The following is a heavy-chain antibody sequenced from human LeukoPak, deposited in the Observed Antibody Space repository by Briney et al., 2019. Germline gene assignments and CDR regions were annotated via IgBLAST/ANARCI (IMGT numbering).Heavy chain of an antibody. D-gene: IGHD1-26*01. CDR2: IIPIFGTA. CDR1: GGTFSSYA. Sequence: SVKVSCKASGGTFSSYAISWVRQAPGQGLEWMGGIIPIFGTANYAQKFQGRVTITADESTSTAYMELSSLRAEDTAVYYCVKGGGSYKDPFDYWGQGTLVTVSS. V-gene: IGHV1-69*13. CDR3: VKGGGSYKDPFDY. J-gene: IGHJ4*02.